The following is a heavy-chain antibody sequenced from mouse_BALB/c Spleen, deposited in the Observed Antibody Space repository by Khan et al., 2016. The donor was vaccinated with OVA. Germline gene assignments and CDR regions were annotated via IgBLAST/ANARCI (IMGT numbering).Heavy chain of an antibody. J-gene: IGHJ3*01. Sequence: MQLEESGAELARPGALVKLSCKASGYTIKDYYIHWVKQRPEQGLEWIGWIDPDNGYTIYDQKFKGKASITADTSSNTAYLQLSSLTSEDTAVYYWGRRRDGNCWFAYWGQGTLVTVSA. V-gene: IGHV14-1*02. D-gene: IGHD2-1*01. CDR1: GYTIKDYY. CDR3: GRRRDGNCWFAY. CDR2: IDPDNGYT.